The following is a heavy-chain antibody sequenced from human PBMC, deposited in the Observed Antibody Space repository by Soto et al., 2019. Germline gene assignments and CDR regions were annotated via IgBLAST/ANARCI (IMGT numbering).Heavy chain of an antibody. D-gene: IGHD2-21*01. J-gene: IGHJ4*02. CDR2: ISGSGGST. CDR3: AKLLRDPHYFDY. CDR1: GFTFSSYA. V-gene: IGHV3-23*01. Sequence: SLRLSCAASGFTFSSYAMSWVRQAPGKGLEWVSAISGSGGSTYYADSVKGRFTISRDNSKNTLYLQMNSLRAEDTAVYYCAKLLRDPHYFDYWGQGTLVTVSS.